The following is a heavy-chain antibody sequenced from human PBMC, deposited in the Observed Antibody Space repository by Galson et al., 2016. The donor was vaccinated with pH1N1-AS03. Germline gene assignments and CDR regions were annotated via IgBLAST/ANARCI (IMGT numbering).Heavy chain of an antibody. V-gene: IGHV3-7*03. CDR3: ARKFVPDF. D-gene: IGHD2-2*01. CDR2: IKQDGSDK. J-gene: IGHJ4*02. CDR1: GFTFDAYA. Sequence: SLRLSCAASGFTFDAYAMHWVRQAPGKGLEWVANIKQDGSDKYYVDSVRGRFTISRDNAKNSLYQQMNSLGAEDTAMYYCARKFVPDFWGQGTLVTVSS.